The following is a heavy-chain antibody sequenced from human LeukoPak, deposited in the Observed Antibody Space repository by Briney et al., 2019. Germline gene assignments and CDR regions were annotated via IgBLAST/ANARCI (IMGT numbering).Heavy chain of an antibody. J-gene: IGHJ4*02. D-gene: IGHD3-9*01. V-gene: IGHV3-21*01. Sequence: GGSLRLSCAASGFTFSSYSMNWVRQAPGKGLEWVSSISSSSSYIYYADSVKGRFTISRDNAKNSLYLQMNSLRAEDTAVYYCARARLRYFDWLWDYWDQGTLVTVSS. CDR2: ISSSSSYI. CDR3: ARARLRYFDWLWDY. CDR1: GFTFSSYS.